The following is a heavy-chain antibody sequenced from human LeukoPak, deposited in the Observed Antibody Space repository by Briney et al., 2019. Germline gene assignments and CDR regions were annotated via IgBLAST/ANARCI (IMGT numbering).Heavy chain of an antibody. Sequence: GGSLRLSCAASGFTFTNYGIHWVRQAPGKGLEWVAFIQYDGSNKYYADSVKGRFIISRDNSKNTLYLQMNSLRVADTSVYYCAKGAYYYMDVWGRGTTVTVSS. V-gene: IGHV3-30*02. CDR1: GFTFTNYG. CDR2: IQYDGSNK. J-gene: IGHJ6*03. CDR3: AKGAYYYMDV.